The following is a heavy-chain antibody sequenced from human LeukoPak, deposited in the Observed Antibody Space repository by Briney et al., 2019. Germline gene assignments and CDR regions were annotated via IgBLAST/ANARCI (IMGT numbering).Heavy chain of an antibody. J-gene: IGHJ4*02. D-gene: IGHD6-6*01. CDR2: ITPNSGGT. CDR3: TRGLSIATRPAFFLDY. Sequence: AAAKLSCKASGHTLTDYYIHWVRHGPGQGFEWMGWITPNSGGTNYAQKFQGRVTSTRDTSISTAYTELTSLRSDDTAVYYCTRGLSIATRPAFFLDYGGKETLLTVSS. V-gene: IGHV1-2*01. CDR1: GHTLTDYY.